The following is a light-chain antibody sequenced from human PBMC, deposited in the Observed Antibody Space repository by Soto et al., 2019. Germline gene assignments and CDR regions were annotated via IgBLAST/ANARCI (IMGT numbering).Light chain of an antibody. V-gene: IGKV1-5*03. CDR2: KAS. J-gene: IGKJ1*01. CDR3: HQYYSYPWT. CDR1: QSISNL. Sequence: DIQMTQSPSTLSESVGDRVTITCRASQSISNLLAWYQQKPGKAPYLLIYKASSLESGVPSRFSGSASGTEFTLTISSLQPDDFASYYCHQYYSYPWTFGQGTKVEIK.